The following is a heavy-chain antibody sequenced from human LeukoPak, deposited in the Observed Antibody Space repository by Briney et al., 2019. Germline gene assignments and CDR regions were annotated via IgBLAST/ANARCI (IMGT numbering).Heavy chain of an antibody. J-gene: IGHJ4*02. V-gene: IGHV1-2*02. Sequence: ASVTVSFTSSGYTFTTYYMHWVRQAPGQGLEWMGWIHPNSGATNYAQKFQGRVTMTRDTSISTAYMVLYSLTSDDTAVYSCARDLDASSSLDYWGQGTLVTVSS. CDR1: GYTFTTYY. CDR2: IHPNSGAT. CDR3: ARDLDASSSLDY. D-gene: IGHD6-6*01.